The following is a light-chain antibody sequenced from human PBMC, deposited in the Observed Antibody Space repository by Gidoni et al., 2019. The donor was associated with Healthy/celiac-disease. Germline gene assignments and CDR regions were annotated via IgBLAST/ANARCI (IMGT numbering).Light chain of an antibody. V-gene: IGKV1-5*03. CDR2: KAS. CDR3: QQYNRFT. Sequence: DIQMTQSPSTLSASVGDRVTITCRASQSISSWLAWYQQKPGKAPKLLIYKASSLESGVPSRFSGSGSGTEFTLTISSLQPDDFATYYCQQYNRFTFXPXTKVDIK. J-gene: IGKJ3*01. CDR1: QSISSW.